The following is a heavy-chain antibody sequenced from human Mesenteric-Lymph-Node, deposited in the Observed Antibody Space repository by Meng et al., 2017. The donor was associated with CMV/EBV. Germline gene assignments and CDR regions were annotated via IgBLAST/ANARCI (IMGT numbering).Heavy chain of an antibody. CDR3: ARGFASSSSWYVDY. D-gene: IGHD6-13*01. V-gene: IGHV4-39*07. CDR1: GGSISSSSYY. J-gene: IGHJ4*02. CDR2: IYYSGST. Sequence: SETLSLTCTVSGGSISSSSYYRGWFRQPPGKGLEWIASIYYSGSTYYNPSLKSRVTISVDTSKNQFSLKLSSVTAADTAVYYCARGFASSSSWYVDYWGQGTLVTVSS.